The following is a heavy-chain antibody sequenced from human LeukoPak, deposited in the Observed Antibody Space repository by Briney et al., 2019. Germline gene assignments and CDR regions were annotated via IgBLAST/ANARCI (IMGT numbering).Heavy chain of an antibody. CDR3: ASEDSSGWYGDY. D-gene: IGHD6-19*01. V-gene: IGHV4-39*01. J-gene: IGHJ4*02. Sequence: PSETLSLTCTVPGGSISSSSYYWGWIRQPPGKGLEWIGSIYYSGSTYFNPSLKGRVTISVDTSKNQFSLKLSSVTAADTAVYYCASEDSSGWYGDYWGQGTLVTVSS. CDR2: IYYSGST. CDR1: GGSISSSSYY.